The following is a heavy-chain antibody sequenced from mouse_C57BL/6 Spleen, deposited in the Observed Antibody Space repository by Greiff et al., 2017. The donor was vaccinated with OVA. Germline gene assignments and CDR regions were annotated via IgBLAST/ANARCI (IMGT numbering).Heavy chain of an antibody. CDR2: IYPGDGET. V-gene: IGHV1-80*01. D-gene: IGHD2-1*01. CDR3: ARGGNYCQFAY. CDR1: GYAFSSYW. J-gene: IGHJ3*01. Sequence: VKLMESGAELVKPGASVKISCKASGYAFSSYWMNWVKQRPGKGLEWIGQIYPGDGETNYNGKFKGKATLTADKSSSTAYMQLSSLTSEDSAVYFCARGGNYCQFAYWGQGTLVTVSA.